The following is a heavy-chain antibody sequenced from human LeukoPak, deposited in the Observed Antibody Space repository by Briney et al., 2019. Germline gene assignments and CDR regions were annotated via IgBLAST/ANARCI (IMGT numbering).Heavy chain of an antibody. CDR1: GFTFSSYW. V-gene: IGHV3-7*01. D-gene: IGHD3-3*01. CDR2: IKQDGSEK. CDR3: ATTSYYDFWSGYNDAFDI. J-gene: IGHJ3*02. Sequence: HPGGSLRLSCEASGFTFSSYWMNWVRQAPGKGLEWVAYIKQDGSEKYYVDSVKGRFTISRDNARNSLYLQMNSLRAEDTAVYYCATTSYYDFWSGYNDAFDIWDQGTMVTVSS.